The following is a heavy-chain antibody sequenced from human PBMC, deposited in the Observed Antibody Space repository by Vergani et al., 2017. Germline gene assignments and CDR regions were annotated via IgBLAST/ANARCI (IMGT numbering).Heavy chain of an antibody. D-gene: IGHD6-13*01. V-gene: IGHV1-2*02. CDR2: INPNSGGT. CDR3: ARGWSGYSTSWFFEY. Sequence: QVQLVQSGAEVKKPGASVKVSCKASGYTFAGYNIHWVRQAPGQWLELMGWINPNSGGTNYAQKFQGRVTMTRDTSINTAYMELSRLRSDDTAVYYCARGWSGYSTSWFFEYWGQGTLVTVSS. CDR1: GYTFAGYN. J-gene: IGHJ4*02.